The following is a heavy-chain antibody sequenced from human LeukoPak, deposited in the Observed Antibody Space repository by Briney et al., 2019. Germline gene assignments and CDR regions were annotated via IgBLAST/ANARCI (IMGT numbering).Heavy chain of an antibody. Sequence: GASVKVSCKASGYTFTGYDMHWVRQAPGQGLEWMGWINPNSGGTNYAQKFQGRVTMTRDTSISTAYMELSRLRSDDTAVYYCARAHYYGSGSPTGDYWGQGTLVTVSS. CDR1: GYTFTGYD. CDR2: INPNSGGT. J-gene: IGHJ4*02. D-gene: IGHD3-10*01. CDR3: ARAHYYGSGSPTGDY. V-gene: IGHV1-2*02.